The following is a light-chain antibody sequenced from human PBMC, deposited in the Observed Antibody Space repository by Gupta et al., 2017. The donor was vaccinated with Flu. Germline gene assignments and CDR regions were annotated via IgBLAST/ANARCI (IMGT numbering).Light chain of an antibody. J-gene: IGKJ4*01. CDR3: RQTDSSSPST. Sequence: SSLSASVGDRVIITCRASQSIRSYLNWYKQKPGKAPELLIYAASSWQSGVPSRFSGSGYGTDFTLTISSRQPEDFAAYFCRQTDSSSPSTFGGGTKVEIK. CDR1: QSIRSY. CDR2: AAS. V-gene: IGKV1-39*01.